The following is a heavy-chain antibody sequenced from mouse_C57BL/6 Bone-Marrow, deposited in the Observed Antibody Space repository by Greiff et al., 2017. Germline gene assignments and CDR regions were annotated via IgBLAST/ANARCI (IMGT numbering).Heavy chain of an antibody. CDR1: GYTFTSYW. CDR2: IHPNSGST. D-gene: IGHD1-1*01. J-gene: IGHJ2*01. Sequence: QVHVKQPGAELVKPGASVKLSCKASGYTFTSYWMHWVKQRPGQGLEWIGMIHPNSGSTNYNEKFKSKATLTVDKSSITAYMQLSSLTSEYSAVYYCTRNYGSDYWGHGTTLTVSS. V-gene: IGHV1-64*01. CDR3: TRNYGSDY.